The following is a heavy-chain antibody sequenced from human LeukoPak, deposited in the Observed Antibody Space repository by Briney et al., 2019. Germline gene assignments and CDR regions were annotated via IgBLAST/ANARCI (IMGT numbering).Heavy chain of an antibody. D-gene: IGHD3-9*01. CDR2: FYYSGST. CDR1: GGSIRNHY. V-gene: IGHV4-59*08. CDR3: ARHLGPLRYFDWLPTRNYYYYGMDV. J-gene: IGHJ6*02. Sequence: SETLSLTCTVSGGSIRNHYWSWIRQAPGKGLEWIGYFYYSGSTNYNPSLKSRVTISVDTSKNQFSLKLTSVTAADTAVYYCARHLGPLRYFDWLPTRNYYYYGMDVWGQGTTVTVSS.